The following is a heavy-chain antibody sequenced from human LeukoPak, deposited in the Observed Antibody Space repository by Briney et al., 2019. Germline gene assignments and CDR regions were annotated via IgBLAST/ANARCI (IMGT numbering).Heavy chain of an antibody. J-gene: IGHJ4*02. D-gene: IGHD3-22*01. CDR1: GGSMTSYY. CDR3: AREGGGRYYFDSSGYYRYFDY. CDR2: IYYSGNT. V-gene: IGHV4-59*01. Sequence: PSETLSLTCTVSGGSMTSYYWSWIRQSPGKGLEWIGYIYYSGNTNYNPSLKSRVTISVDTPKNQFSLKLSSVTIADTAVYYCAREGGGRYYFDSSGYYRYFDYWGQGTLVTVSS.